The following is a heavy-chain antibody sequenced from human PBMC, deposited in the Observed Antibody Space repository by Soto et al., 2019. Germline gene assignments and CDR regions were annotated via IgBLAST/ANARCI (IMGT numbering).Heavy chain of an antibody. CDR3: ARGLGLDLSSDAFDI. CDR2: INHSGST. V-gene: IGHV4-34*01. J-gene: IGHJ3*02. CDR1: GGSFSGYY. Sequence: QVQLQQWGAGLLKPSETLSLTCAVYGGSFSGYYWSWIRQPPGKGLEWIGEINHSGSTNYNPSLKSRVTISVDTSKNQFSLKLSSVTAADTAVYYCARGLGLDLSSDAFDIWGQGTMVTVSS. D-gene: IGHD5-12*01.